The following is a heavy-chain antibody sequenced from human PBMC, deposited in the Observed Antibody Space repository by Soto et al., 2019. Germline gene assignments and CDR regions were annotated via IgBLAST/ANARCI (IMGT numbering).Heavy chain of an antibody. CDR2: IYWNDDK. Sequence: QITLKESGPTLVKPTQTLTLTCTFSGFSISTSGVGVGWIRQPPGKALEWLALIYWNDDKRYSPSLKSRLTITKDTSRNQVVLTMTNMDPVDTATYYCARSPDTLGYFSGDSCLSWFDPWGQGTLVTVSS. D-gene: IGHD2-15*01. CDR1: GFSISTSGVG. J-gene: IGHJ5*02. V-gene: IGHV2-5*01. CDR3: ARSPDTLGYFSGDSCLSWFDP.